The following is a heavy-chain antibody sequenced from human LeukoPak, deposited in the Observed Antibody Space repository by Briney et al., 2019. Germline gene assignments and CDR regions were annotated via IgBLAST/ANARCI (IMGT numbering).Heavy chain of an antibody. D-gene: IGHD3-22*01. J-gene: IGHJ4*02. CDR2: IYYSGST. CDR3: ARVDDSSGYHHFDY. Sequence: SETLSLTCAVYGGSFSGYYWSWIRQPPGKGLEWIGYIYYSGSTNYNPSLKSRVTISVDTSKNQFSLKLSSVTAADTAVYYCARVDDSSGYHHFDYWGQGTRVTVSS. V-gene: IGHV4-59*01. CDR1: GGSFSGYY.